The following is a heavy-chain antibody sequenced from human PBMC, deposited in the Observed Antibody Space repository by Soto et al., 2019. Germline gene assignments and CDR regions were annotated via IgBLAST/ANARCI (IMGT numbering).Heavy chain of an antibody. CDR3: AKEGRQWLTYYYYGMDV. D-gene: IGHD6-19*01. CDR1: GFSFSSYG. Sequence: GGSLRLSCAASGFSFSSYGMHWVRQVPGQGPEWVAVISYDGSKETYADSVKGRFTISRDNSKNTLYLQMNSLRVEDTALYYCAKEGRQWLTYYYYGMDVWGQGTSVTVSS. J-gene: IGHJ6*02. V-gene: IGHV3-30*18. CDR2: ISYDGSKE.